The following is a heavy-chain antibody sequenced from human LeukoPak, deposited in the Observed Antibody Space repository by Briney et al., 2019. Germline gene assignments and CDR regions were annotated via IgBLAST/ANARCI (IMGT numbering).Heavy chain of an antibody. CDR1: GYTFTGYY. CDR3: ARAPSITWDIVVVPAARTSDY. Sequence: ASVKVSCKASGYTFTGYYMHWARQAPGQGLEWMGWINPISGGTNYAQKFQGRVTMTRDTSISTAYMELSRLRSDDTAVYYCARAPSITWDIVVVPAARTSDYWGQGTLVTVSS. V-gene: IGHV1-2*02. CDR2: INPISGGT. D-gene: IGHD2-2*01. J-gene: IGHJ4*02.